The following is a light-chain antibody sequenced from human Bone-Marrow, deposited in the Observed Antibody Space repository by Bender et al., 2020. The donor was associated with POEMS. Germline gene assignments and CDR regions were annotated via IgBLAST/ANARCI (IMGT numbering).Light chain of an antibody. CDR1: SSKFGSYP. V-gene: IGLV1-44*01. CDR3: ETWDDSLNGWV. CDR2: NNS. Sequence: QSVLTQPPSASGTPGQRVTISCSGSSSKFGSYPVNWYQQLPGAAPKLVIFNNSQRPSGVPDRFSGSNSGTSASLAISGILSDDEAGFYCETWDDSLNGWVFGGGTKLTVL. J-gene: IGLJ3*02.